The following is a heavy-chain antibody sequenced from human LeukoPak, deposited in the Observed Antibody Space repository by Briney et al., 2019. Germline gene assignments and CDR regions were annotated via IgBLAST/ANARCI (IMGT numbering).Heavy chain of an antibody. CDR2: IYTSGTT. Sequence: SETLSLTCSVSGGSIRSGSYYWSWIRQPAGKGLELIGRIYTSGTTHYNPSLKSLVTITVDTSKNQFSMKLTSVTAADTAVYYCARWYSSSTGDRFDSWGQGTQVTVSS. V-gene: IGHV4-61*02. J-gene: IGHJ4*02. CDR1: GGSIRSGSYY. CDR3: ARWYSSSTGDRFDS. D-gene: IGHD6-19*01.